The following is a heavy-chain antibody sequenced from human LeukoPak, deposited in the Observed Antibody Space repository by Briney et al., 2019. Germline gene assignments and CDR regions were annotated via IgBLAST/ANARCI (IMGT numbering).Heavy chain of an antibody. D-gene: IGHD1-26*01. CDR2: LYNSGTT. CDR1: GGSISTTY. Sequence: SETLSLTCTASGGSISTTYWTWIRQPPGKGLEWIGHLYNSGTTNYNPSLKSRVTMSVDTSNNQCSLKLSTVTAADTAVYYCARKWELHAFDIWGQGTRVTVSS. CDR3: ARKWELHAFDI. J-gene: IGHJ3*02. V-gene: IGHV4-59*01.